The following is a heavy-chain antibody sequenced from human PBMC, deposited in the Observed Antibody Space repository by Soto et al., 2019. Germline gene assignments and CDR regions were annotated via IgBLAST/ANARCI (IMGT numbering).Heavy chain of an antibody. CDR2: IRADGHET. D-gene: IGHD3-3*02. CDR3: ARGSDYDGPAHFWNWFDP. CDR1: GFTFSAYW. Sequence: EVQMVESGGGLVQPGGSLRLSCVGSGFTFSAYWMHWVRQDPGKGLVWLSRIRADGHETIYADSVKGRFTISRDNAKNTLYLQMNSLRAEDTAVYYCARGSDYDGPAHFWNWFDPGARVPWSPSPQ. J-gene: IGHJ5*02. V-gene: IGHV3-74*01.